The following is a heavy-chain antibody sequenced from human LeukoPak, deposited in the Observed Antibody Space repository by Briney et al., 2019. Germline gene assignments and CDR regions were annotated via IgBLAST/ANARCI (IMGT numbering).Heavy chain of an antibody. CDR2: ISSSSSYI. Sequence: GGSLRLSCAASGFTFSSYSMNWVRQAPGKGLEWVSSISSSSSYIYYADSVKGRFTISRDNAKNSLYLQMNSLTAEDTAVYYCARDWSTMVRGVIISPDYWGQGTLVTVSS. J-gene: IGHJ4*02. CDR1: GFTFSSYS. D-gene: IGHD3-10*01. CDR3: ARDWSTMVRGVIISPDY. V-gene: IGHV3-21*01.